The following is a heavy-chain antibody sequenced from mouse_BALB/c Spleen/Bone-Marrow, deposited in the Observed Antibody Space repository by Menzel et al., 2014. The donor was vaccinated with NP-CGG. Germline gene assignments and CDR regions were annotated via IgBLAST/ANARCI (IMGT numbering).Heavy chain of an antibody. D-gene: IGHD2-14*01. V-gene: IGHV1-54*01. CDR3: ARGDYRSYYFDY. Sequence: QVHVKQSGAELVRPGTSVKVSCKASGYAFTNYLIEWVKQRPGQGLEWIGAINPGSGGTNYNEKFKGKATLTADKSSSTAYMQLSSLTSDDSAVYFCARGDYRSYYFDYWGQGTTLTVSS. J-gene: IGHJ2*01. CDR1: GYAFTNYL. CDR2: INPGSGGT.